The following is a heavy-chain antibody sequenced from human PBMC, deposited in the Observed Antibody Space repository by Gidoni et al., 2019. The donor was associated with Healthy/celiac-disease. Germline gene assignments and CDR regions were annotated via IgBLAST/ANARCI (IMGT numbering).Heavy chain of an antibody. CDR1: GFTFSSYS. CDR2: ISSSSSTI. J-gene: IGHJ3*02. CDR3: ASPGWSLAPYSYAFDI. Sequence: EVQLVESGGGLVQPGGSLRRSCAASGFTFSSYSMNWVRQAPGKGLEWVSYISSSSSTIYYADSVKGRFTISRDNAKNSLYLQMNSLRDEDTAVYYCASPGWSLAPYSYAFDIWGQGTMVTVSS. V-gene: IGHV3-48*02. D-gene: IGHD2-15*01.